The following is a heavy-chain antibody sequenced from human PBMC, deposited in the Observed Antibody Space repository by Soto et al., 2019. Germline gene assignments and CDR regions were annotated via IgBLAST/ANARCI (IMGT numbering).Heavy chain of an antibody. D-gene: IGHD3-22*01. CDR1: GYSFTNYW. CDR2: IYPGNSDI. V-gene: IGHV5-51*01. J-gene: IGHJ5*02. CDR3: TRHAGLDSSGYYSP. Sequence: GESLKISCKGSGYSFTNYWIGWVRQMPGKGLEWMGIIYPGNSDIRYNPFFQGQVTMSADRSISTAYLQWSSLKASDTAMYYCTRHAGLDSSGYYSPWGRGPLVTAS.